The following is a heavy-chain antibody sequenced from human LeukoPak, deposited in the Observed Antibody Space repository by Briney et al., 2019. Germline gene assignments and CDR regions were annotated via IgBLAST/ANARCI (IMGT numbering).Heavy chain of an antibody. J-gene: IGHJ4*02. Sequence: PSETLSLTCTGSGGYISRQYWSWIRQPPGKGLEWIGSIHFSGSTNYNPSLRSRVTISVDTSKNQLSLKLSSVTAADTAVYYCSRGLGGIFFDYWGQGTLVTVSS. CDR3: SRGLGGIFFDY. D-gene: IGHD1-26*01. CDR2: IHFSGST. V-gene: IGHV4-59*11. CDR1: GGYISRQY.